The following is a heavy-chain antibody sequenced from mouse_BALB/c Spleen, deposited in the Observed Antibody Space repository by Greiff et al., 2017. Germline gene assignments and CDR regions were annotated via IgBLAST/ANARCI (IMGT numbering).Heavy chain of an antibody. CDR3: ARDRSYYAMDY. CDR2: IRNKANGYTT. V-gene: IGHV7-3*02. J-gene: IGHJ4*01. CDR1: GFTFTDYY. Sequence: EVKLMESGGGLVQPGGSLRLSCATSGFTFTDYYMSWVRQPPGKALEWLGFIRNKANGYTTEYSASVKGRFTISRDNSQSILYLQMNTLRAEDSATYYCARDRSYYAMDYWGQGTSVTVSS.